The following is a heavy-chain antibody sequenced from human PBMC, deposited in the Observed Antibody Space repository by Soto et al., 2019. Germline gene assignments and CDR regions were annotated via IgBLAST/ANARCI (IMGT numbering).Heavy chain of an antibody. D-gene: IGHD6-19*01. V-gene: IGHV1-3*05. Sequence: QVQLVQSGAEEKKPGASVKVSCKASGYTFTSYAMHWVRQAPGQRLEWMGWINAGNGKTKYSPKFQGRVTITRDTCASTAYMELSSLRCEDTAVYSCAQSWGLVVWGQGTLVTVSS. CDR1: GYTFTSYA. J-gene: IGHJ4*02. CDR2: INAGNGKT. CDR3: AQSWGLVV.